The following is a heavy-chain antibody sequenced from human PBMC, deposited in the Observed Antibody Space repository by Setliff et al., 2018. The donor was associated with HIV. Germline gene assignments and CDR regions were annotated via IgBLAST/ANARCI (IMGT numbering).Heavy chain of an antibody. CDR2: ISTSGSTV. J-gene: IGHJ4*02. D-gene: IGHD3-22*01. V-gene: IGHV3-11*04. CDR1: GFPFSDYY. Sequence: GGSLRLSCARSGFPFSDYYMSWIRQAPGKGLEWVSYISTSGSTVYYADSVKGRFTISRDNAKNSLYLQMTSLRAEDTAVYSCARYAYDSSGYYYILDYWGQGTLVTVSS. CDR3: ARYAYDSSGYYYILDY.